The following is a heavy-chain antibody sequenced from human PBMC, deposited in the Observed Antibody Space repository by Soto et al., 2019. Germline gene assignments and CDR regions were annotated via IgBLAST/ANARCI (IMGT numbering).Heavy chain of an antibody. CDR1: GGSISSYY. Sequence: QVQLQESGPGLVKPSETLSLTCTVSGGSISSYYWSWIRQPPGKGLEWIGYIYYSGSTNYNPSLKSRVTISVDTSKNQFSLKLSSVTAADTAVYYCASSKDPRRRDFDYWGQGTLVTVSS. V-gene: IGHV4-59*01. CDR2: IYYSGST. D-gene: IGHD6-13*01. CDR3: ASSKDPRRRDFDY. J-gene: IGHJ4*02.